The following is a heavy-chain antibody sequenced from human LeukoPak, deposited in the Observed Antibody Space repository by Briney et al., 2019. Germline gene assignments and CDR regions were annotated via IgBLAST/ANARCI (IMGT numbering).Heavy chain of an antibody. J-gene: IGHJ4*02. CDR2: INPSGGST. D-gene: IGHD6-19*01. Sequence: ASVKVFCKASGYTFTSYYMHWVRQAPGQGLEWMGIINPSGGSTSYAQKFQGRVTMTRDTSTSTVYMELSSLRSEDTAVYYCAAAIAVAGATSPLVYWGQGTLVTVSS. CDR3: AAAIAVAGATSPLVY. V-gene: IGHV1-46*01. CDR1: GYTFTSYY.